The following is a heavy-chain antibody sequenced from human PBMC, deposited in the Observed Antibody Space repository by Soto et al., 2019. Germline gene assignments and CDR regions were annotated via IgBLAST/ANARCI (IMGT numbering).Heavy chain of an antibody. CDR1: GFTFSIYA. V-gene: IGHV3-23*01. CDR2: ISGSGGST. J-gene: IGHJ3*02. D-gene: IGHD3-10*01. CDR3: AKDRWYYGSGSYYNDISLDAFDI. Sequence: GGSLRLSCAASGFTFSIYAMSWVRQAPGKGLEWVSAISGSGGSTYYADSVKGRFTISRDNSKNTLYLQMNSLRAEDTAVYYCAKDRWYYGSGSYYNDISLDAFDIWGQGTMVTVSS.